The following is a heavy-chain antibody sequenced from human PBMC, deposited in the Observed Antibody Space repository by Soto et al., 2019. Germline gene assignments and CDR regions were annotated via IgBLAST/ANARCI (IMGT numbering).Heavy chain of an antibody. D-gene: IGHD2-15*01. CDR3: ARGRYCSGGSCYSRWFDP. Sequence: SETLALTWTVSAGSISSYYCSWIRQPPRKGLEWIGYIYYSGSTNYSPSLKSRVTISVDTSKNQFSLQLSSVTAADTAVYYCARGRYCSGGSCYSRWFDPWGQGTLVTVYS. CDR2: IYYSGST. CDR1: AGSISSYY. V-gene: IGHV4-59*01. J-gene: IGHJ5*02.